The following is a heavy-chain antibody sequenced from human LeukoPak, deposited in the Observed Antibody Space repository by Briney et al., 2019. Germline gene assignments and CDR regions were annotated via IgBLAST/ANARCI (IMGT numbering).Heavy chain of an antibody. CDR1: GYTFTSYD. Sequence: ASVKVSCKASGYTFTSYDVNWVRQATGQGLEWMGWMNPNSANTGYAQKFQGRVTMTRNTSISTAYMKLSSLTSDDTAVYYCASRTVNSGSLLPFDYWGQGTLVTVSS. J-gene: IGHJ4*02. CDR3: ASRTVNSGSLLPFDY. CDR2: MNPNSANT. V-gene: IGHV1-8*01. D-gene: IGHD1-26*01.